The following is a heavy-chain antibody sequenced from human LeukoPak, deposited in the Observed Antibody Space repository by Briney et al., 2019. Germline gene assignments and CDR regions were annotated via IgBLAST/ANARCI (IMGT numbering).Heavy chain of an antibody. J-gene: IGHJ4*02. CDR1: GFTFSGSA. V-gene: IGHV3-73*01. D-gene: IGHD3-22*01. CDR2: IRSKANSYAT. Sequence: GGSLKLSCAASGFTFSGSAMHWVRHASGKGLEGVGRIRSKANSYATAYAASVKGRFTISRDDSKNTAYLQMNSLKTEDTAVYYCTRRIGYYDSSGYLWGQGTLVTVSS. CDR3: TRRIGYYDSSGYL.